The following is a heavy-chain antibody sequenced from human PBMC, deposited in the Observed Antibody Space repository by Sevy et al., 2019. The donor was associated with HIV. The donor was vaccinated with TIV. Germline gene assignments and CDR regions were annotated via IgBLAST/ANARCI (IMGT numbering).Heavy chain of an antibody. D-gene: IGHD3-22*01. J-gene: IGHJ3*02. CDR2: ISYDGSNK. V-gene: IGHV3-30-3*01. Sequence: GGSLRLSCAASGFTFSSYAMHWVRQAPGKGLEWVAVISYDGSNKYYADSVKGRFTISRDNSKNTLYLQMNSLRAEDTAVYYWAREGDYDSSGYYYGSGFDIWGQGTMVTVSS. CDR1: GFTFSSYA. CDR3: AREGDYDSSGYYYGSGFDI.